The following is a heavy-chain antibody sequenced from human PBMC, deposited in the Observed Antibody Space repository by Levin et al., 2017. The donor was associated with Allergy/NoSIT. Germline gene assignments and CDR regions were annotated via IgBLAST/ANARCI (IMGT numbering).Heavy chain of an antibody. D-gene: IGHD5-18*01. CDR1: GDSVSSNSAA. V-gene: IGHV6-1*01. CDR3: ARGWRYSYGYDGVGGHGDDGMDV. CDR2: TYYRSKWYN. Sequence: SQTLSLTCAISGDSVSSNSAAWNWIRQSPSRGLEWLGRTYYRSKWYNDYAVSVKSRITINPDTSKNQFSLQLNSVTPEDTAVYYCARGWRYSYGYDGVGGHGDDGMDVWGQGTTVTVSS. J-gene: IGHJ6*02.